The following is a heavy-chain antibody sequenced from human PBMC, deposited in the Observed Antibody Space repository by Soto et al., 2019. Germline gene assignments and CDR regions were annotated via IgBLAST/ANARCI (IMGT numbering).Heavy chain of an antibody. CDR2: INAANGNI. V-gene: IGHV1-3*01. CDR3: AGGNFRY. J-gene: IGHJ4*02. Sequence: QVHLVQSGAEVRETGASVRISCEASGYTFTDYAIHWVRQAHGQRPEWMGWINAANGNIKSSRPFRGRVTLTIDKSASTAYLDLTSLRSEDTAVYFCAGGNFRYWGQGTLVTVSS. CDR1: GYTFTDYA.